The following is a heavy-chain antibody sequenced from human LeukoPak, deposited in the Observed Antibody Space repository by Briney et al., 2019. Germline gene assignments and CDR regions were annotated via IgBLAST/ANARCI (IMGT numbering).Heavy chain of an antibody. V-gene: IGHV3-7*01. CDR2: IKQDGSEK. CDR3: ARASYAGYQF. Sequence: GGSLRLSCAASGFTFSSYWMSWVRQAPGKGLEWVANIKQDGSEKYYVDSVKGRFTISRDNAKNSLYLQMDRLTPDDTGVYFCARASYAGYQFWGQGALVTVSA. D-gene: IGHD5-12*01. CDR1: GFTFSSYW. J-gene: IGHJ4*02.